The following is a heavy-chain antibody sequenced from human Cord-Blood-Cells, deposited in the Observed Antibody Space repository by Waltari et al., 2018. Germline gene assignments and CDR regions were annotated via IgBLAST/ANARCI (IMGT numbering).Heavy chain of an antibody. CDR1: GFTFSGSA. V-gene: IGHV3-73*02. CDR2: MISKANRYAT. J-gene: IGHJ4*02. Sequence: EVQLVESGGGLVQPGGSLKLSCAASGFTFSGSAMHWVGQAAGKGLEWVYRMISKANRYATADAALVKGRFTISRDESKNTAYLQINSLKTEDTAVYYCTSGGSGSYDYWGQGTLVTVSS. D-gene: IGHD1-26*01. CDR3: TSGGSGSYDY.